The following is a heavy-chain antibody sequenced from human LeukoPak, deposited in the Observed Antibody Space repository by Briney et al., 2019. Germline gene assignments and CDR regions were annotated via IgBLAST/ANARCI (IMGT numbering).Heavy chain of an antibody. Sequence: SETLSLTCTVSGGSISSYYWSWIRQPPGKGLEWIGYVYDSGSTNYNPSLKSRVTISVDTSKNQFSLKLSSVTAADTAVYYCACLTTADAFDIWGQGTMVTVSS. V-gene: IGHV4-59*01. CDR1: GGSISSYY. CDR2: VYDSGST. D-gene: IGHD3-22*01. J-gene: IGHJ3*02. CDR3: ACLTTADAFDI.